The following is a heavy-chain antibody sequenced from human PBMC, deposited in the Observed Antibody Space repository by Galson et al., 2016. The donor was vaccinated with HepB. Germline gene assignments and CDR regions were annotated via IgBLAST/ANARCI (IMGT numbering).Heavy chain of an antibody. V-gene: IGHV4-4*09. Sequence: SETLSLTCTVSGDSISPYYWSWIRQPPGKGLEWIGYIYHNGRTNYNPTLNSRVTISIDTSNNRFSLNLTSVTAADTAVYYCAKSDSGDGSGYYVPGCFDKWGQGALVTVSS. CDR2: IYHNGRT. D-gene: IGHD3-22*01. CDR1: GDSISPYY. J-gene: IGHJ4*02. CDR3: AKSDSGDGSGYYVPGCFDK.